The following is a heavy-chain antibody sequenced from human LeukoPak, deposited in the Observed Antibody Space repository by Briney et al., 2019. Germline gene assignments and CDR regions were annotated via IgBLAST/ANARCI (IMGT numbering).Heavy chain of an antibody. D-gene: IGHD4-17*01. Sequence: GASVKVSCKASGYTFTGYYMHWVRQAPGQGLEWMGWINPNSGGTNYAQKFQGRVTITADESTSTAYMELSSLRSEDTAVYYCARDFDYGAQGVLVYWGQGTLVTVSS. CDR2: INPNSGGT. CDR3: ARDFDYGAQGVLVY. J-gene: IGHJ4*02. CDR1: GYTFTGYY. V-gene: IGHV1-2*02.